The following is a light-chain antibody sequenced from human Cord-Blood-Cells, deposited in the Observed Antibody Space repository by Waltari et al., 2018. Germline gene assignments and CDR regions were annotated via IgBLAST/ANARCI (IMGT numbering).Light chain of an antibody. V-gene: IGKV3-11*01. CDR3: QQRSNWPPA. CDR2: DAS. CDR1: QSVSSY. Sequence: EIVLTQSPATLSLSPGERATLSCRASQSVSSYLAWYQQKPGQAPRLLNYDASNRATGLPSQVQCRGVGTDFTLTISSLEPEDFAVYYCQQRSNWPPAFGQGTKVEIK. J-gene: IGKJ1*01.